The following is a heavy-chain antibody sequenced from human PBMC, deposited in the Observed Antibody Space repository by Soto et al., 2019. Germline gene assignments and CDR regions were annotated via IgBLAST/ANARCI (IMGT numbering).Heavy chain of an antibody. CDR1: GFTFSSDA. Sequence: EVQLLESGGGLVQPGGSLRLSCAASGFTFSSDAMSWVRQAPGKGLEWVSAISGSGGSTYYADDVKGRVTIARDNSKNTLYLQMNSLRAEDTAVYYCANVVGRGYWGQGTLVTVSS. CDR3: ANVVGRGY. CDR2: ISGSGGST. J-gene: IGHJ4*02. D-gene: IGHD2-21*01. V-gene: IGHV3-23*01.